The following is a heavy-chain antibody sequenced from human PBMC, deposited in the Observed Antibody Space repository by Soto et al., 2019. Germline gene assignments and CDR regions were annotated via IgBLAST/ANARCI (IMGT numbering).Heavy chain of an antibody. CDR3: ARAVSSSGGMDV. Sequence: XSVKVSCRVSGYTFTGYYLHWVRQAPGQGLECMGWINPNSGGTKYAQTFQGRVTMTRDTSISTAYMDLSSLRPDDTALYCSARAVSSSGGMDVWGQGTTVTVSS. J-gene: IGHJ6*02. D-gene: IGHD2-2*01. CDR2: INPNSGGT. CDR1: GYTFTGYY. V-gene: IGHV1-2*02.